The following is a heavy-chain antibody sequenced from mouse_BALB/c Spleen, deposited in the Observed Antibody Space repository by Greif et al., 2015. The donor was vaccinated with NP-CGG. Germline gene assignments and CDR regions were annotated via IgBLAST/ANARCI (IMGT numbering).Heavy chain of an antibody. V-gene: IGHV5-6-3*01. CDR2: LNSNGGSP. Sequence: EGELVVSGGGLVQPGGSLKLSCAASGFTFSSYGMAWVRQTPYKRLELVATLNSNGGSPYYPDSVKGRFTISRDNANNPLYLQMSILKSEATAMYYCARDQSFYRYENAMDYWGQGTSVTVSS. CDR1: GFTFSSYG. CDR3: ARDQSFYRYENAMDY. D-gene: IGHD2-14*01. J-gene: IGHJ4*01.